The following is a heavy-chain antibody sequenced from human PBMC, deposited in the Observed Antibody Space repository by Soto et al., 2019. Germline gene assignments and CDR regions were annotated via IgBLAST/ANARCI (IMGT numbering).Heavy chain of an antibody. Sequence: QVQLVQSGAEVKKPGASVKVSCKASGYTFTTYALHWVRQAPGQSLEWMGWINAGNGNTEYSQKFQGRVTITRDTAATTAYMELTSLGSGDTAVYFCARGRGSTWTPAAGYWGLGTLVTVSS. V-gene: IGHV1-3*01. D-gene: IGHD6-13*01. J-gene: IGHJ4*02. CDR1: GYTFTTYA. CDR3: ARGRGSTWTPAAGY. CDR2: INAGNGNT.